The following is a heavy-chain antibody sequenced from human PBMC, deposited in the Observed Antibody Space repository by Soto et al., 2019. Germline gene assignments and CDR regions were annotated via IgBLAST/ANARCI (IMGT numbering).Heavy chain of an antibody. D-gene: IGHD2-15*01. V-gene: IGHV1-18*01. Sequence: ASVKVSCKASGYTFTSYGISWVRQAPGQGLEWMGWISAYNGNTNYAQKFQGRVTMTRDTSTSTVYMELSSLRSEDTAVYYCARVGCSGGSCYAVDYWGQGTLVTVSS. CDR1: GYTFTSYG. CDR2: ISAYNGNT. CDR3: ARVGCSGGSCYAVDY. J-gene: IGHJ4*02.